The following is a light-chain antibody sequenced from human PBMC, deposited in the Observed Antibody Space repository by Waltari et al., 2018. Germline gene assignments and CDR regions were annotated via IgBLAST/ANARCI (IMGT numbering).Light chain of an antibody. Sequence: QSALTQPASVSGSPGPSITISCTGTSSDVGGYNDVSWYQQHPGKAPKLIIYEVSNRPSGVSNRFSGSKSGNTASLTISGLQAEDEADYYCSSYTSSSNAVFGGGTQLTVL. CDR3: SSYTSSSNAV. V-gene: IGLV2-14*01. CDR1: SSDVGGYND. J-gene: IGLJ7*01. CDR2: EVS.